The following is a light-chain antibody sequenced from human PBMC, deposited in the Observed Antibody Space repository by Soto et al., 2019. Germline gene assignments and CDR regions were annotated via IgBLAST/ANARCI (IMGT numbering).Light chain of an antibody. V-gene: IGKV1-39*01. J-gene: IGKJ4*01. CDR3: QQSYSTLHT. CDR1: QSISSY. Sequence: DIQMTQSPSSLSASVGDRVTITCRASQSISSYLNWYQQKPGKAPKLLIYAASSLQSGVPSGFSGSGSGTDFTLTISSLQPEDFATYYCQQSYSTLHTFGGGTKVEIK. CDR2: AAS.